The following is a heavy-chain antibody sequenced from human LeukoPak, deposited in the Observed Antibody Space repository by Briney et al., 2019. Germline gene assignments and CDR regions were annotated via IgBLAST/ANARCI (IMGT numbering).Heavy chain of an antibody. CDR2: INHSGST. J-gene: IGHJ4*02. V-gene: IGHV4-34*01. CDR1: GGSFSGYY. D-gene: IGHD5/OR15-5a*01. CDR3: ARAVYGLFDY. Sequence: PSETLSLTCAVYGGSFSGYYWSWIRQPPGKGLGWIGEINHSGSTNYNPSLKSRVTISVDTSKNQFSLKLSPVTAADTAVYYCARAVYGLFDYWGQGTLVTVSS.